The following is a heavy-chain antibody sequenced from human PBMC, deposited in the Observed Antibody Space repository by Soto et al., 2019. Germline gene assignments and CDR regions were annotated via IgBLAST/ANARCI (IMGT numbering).Heavy chain of an antibody. Sequence: QVQLQQWGAGLLKPSETLSVTCAAYGRSFSGYYWTWIRQPPGKGLEWIGEINHSGSTNCNPSLKSRVTIAVDTSKNHFSLNLTSLTAADTAVYYCARGRRGVPLRPGSIFDYWGQGTLVTVSS. CDR3: ARGRRGVPLRPGSIFDY. CDR1: GRSFSGYY. CDR2: INHSGST. V-gene: IGHV4-34*01. J-gene: IGHJ4*02. D-gene: IGHD1-1*01.